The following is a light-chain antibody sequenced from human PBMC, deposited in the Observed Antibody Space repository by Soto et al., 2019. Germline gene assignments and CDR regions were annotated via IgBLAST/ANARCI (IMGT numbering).Light chain of an antibody. CDR3: QQFDDSPPAFT. J-gene: IGKJ2*01. Sequence: SVLTQSPGTLSLSPGERATLSCRASQTVSNIYLSWYQQKPGQAPRLLIYGASIRATGIPDRFSGSRSGPDFTLTISRLDPEDFAVYYCQQFDDSPPAFTFGQGTKLEI. V-gene: IGKV3-20*01. CDR2: GAS. CDR1: QTVSNIY.